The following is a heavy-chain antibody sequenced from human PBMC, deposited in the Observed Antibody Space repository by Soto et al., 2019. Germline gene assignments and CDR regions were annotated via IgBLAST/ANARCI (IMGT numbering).Heavy chain of an antibody. J-gene: IGHJ6*02. CDR1: GVSLNTADTW. Sequence: QVQLQESGSGLVKPSQSLSLTCTVSGVSLNTADTWWSWIRQSPGKGQEFIGYYHSGGSTYYDASIRSRVIISADTSNSQFSLKLSSETVADTAVYFCVRSRQMERSNDYGLDGWGQGTTVTVSS. D-gene: IGHD1-1*01. CDR2: YHSGGST. V-gene: IGHV4-30-4*01. CDR3: VRSRQMERSNDYGLDG.